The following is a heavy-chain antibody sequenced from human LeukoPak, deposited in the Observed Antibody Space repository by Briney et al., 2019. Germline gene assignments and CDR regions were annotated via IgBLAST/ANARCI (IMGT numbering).Heavy chain of an antibody. J-gene: IGHJ4*02. CDR1: GDSVSSNSAA. CDR3: ARMVGNSPDY. V-gene: IGHV6-1*01. CDR2: TYYRSKWST. Sequence: KTSQTLSLTCAISGDSVSSNSAAWNWIRQSPSRGLEWLGRTYYRSKWSTDYAVFVKSRITINPDTSKNQFSLHLKSVTPEDTAVYYCARMVGNSPDYWGQGTLVTVSS. D-gene: IGHD2/OR15-2a*01.